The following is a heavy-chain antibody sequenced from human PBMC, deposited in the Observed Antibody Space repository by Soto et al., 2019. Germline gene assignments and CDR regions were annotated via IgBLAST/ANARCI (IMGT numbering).Heavy chain of an antibody. CDR2: IYWDDDK. V-gene: IGHV2-5*02. CDR1: GFSLNTDGVG. Sequence: QITLKESGPTRVRPTETLTLTCTFSGFSLNTDGVGVGWIRQPPGKAPERLAIIYWDDDKRYSPSLENRLTISKDTSKTQVVLKMTNMDPMDTSTYYCAHRAGLYGIWNGGYFDFWGQGALVTVS. D-gene: IGHD1-1*01. CDR3: AHRAGLYGIWNGGYFDF. J-gene: IGHJ4*02.